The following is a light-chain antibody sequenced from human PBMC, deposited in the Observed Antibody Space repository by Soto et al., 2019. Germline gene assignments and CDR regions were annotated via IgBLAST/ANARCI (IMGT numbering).Light chain of an antibody. J-gene: IGKJ2*01. CDR1: QSVSSN. CDR2: GAS. Sequence: EIVMTQSPATLSVSPGERATLSCRASQSVSSNLAWYQQKPGQAPRLLIYGASTRATGIPARFSGSGSGTEFTLTISSLQSEDFAVYYCQQYKNWPLTFGQGTKLKIK. V-gene: IGKV3-15*01. CDR3: QQYKNWPLT.